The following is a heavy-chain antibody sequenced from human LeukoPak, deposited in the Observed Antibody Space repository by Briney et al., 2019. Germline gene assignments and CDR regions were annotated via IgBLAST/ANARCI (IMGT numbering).Heavy chain of an antibody. CDR3: ARDYYDSSGYYDY. J-gene: IGHJ4*02. CDR1: GGSVSSGGYY. V-gene: IGHV4-61*08. D-gene: IGHD3-22*01. CDR2: VYYSGNT. Sequence: PSETLSLTCTVSGGSVSSGGYYWSWIRQPPGKGLEWIGYVYYSGNTNYNPSLKSRVTISVDTSKNQFSLKLSSVTAAVTAVYYCARDYYDSSGYYDYWGQGALVTVSS.